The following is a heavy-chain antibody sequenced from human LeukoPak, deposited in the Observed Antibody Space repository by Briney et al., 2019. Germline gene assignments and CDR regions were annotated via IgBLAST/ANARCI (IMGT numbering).Heavy chain of an antibody. CDR3: ARRAGAYSHPYDY. CDR1: GFTFTSYS. D-gene: IGHD4/OR15-4a*01. Sequence: GGSLRLSCAASGFTFTSYSMNWVRQAPGKGLEWVANIKQDGSEKYYVDSVKGRFTISRDNAKNSLYLQMNSLRAEDTAVYYCARRAGAYSHPYDYWGQGTLVTVSS. V-gene: IGHV3-7*01. CDR2: IKQDGSEK. J-gene: IGHJ4*02.